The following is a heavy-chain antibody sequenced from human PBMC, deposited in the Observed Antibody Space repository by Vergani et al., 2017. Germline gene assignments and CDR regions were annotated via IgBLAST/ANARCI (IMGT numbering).Heavy chain of an antibody. CDR1: GASIRSSNYY. Sequence: QLQLQESGPGLVKPSATLSLTCSVSGASIRSSNYYWGWIRQPPGKGLEWIASIYYSGSTYYNPCLKSRVTISVDTSKNQFSLKLSSVTAADTAVYFCARHSXVEWLVKLGWIDPWGQGILVTVSS. D-gene: IGHD6-19*01. J-gene: IGHJ5*02. CDR3: ARHSXVEWLVKLGWIDP. CDR2: IYYSGST. V-gene: IGHV4-39*01.